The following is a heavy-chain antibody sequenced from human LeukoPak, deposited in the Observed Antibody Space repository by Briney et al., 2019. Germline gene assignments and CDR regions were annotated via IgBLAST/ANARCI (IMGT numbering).Heavy chain of an antibody. V-gene: IGHV4-39*07. CDR1: GGSISSSSYY. CDR2: IYYSGST. D-gene: IGHD4-23*01. Sequence: SETLSLTCTVSGGSISSSSYYWGWIRQPPGKGLEWIGSIYYSGSTYYNPSLKSRVTISVDTSKNQFSLKLSSVTVADTAVYYCARGSHGGSLYAFDIWGQGTMVTVSS. J-gene: IGHJ3*02. CDR3: ARGSHGGSLYAFDI.